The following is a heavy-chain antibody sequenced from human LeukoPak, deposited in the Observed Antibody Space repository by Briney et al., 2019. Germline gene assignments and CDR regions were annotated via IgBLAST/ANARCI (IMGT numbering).Heavy chain of an antibody. CDR1: GGSISSYY. CDR3: ARYRGKTTVSSLDWFDP. CDR2: IYYSGST. V-gene: IGHV4-59*01. Sequence: MASETLSLTCTVSGGSISSYYWSWIRKPPGKGLEWIGYIYYSGSTKYNPSLKSRVTISVDTSKNQFSLKLSSVTAADTAVYYCARYRGKTTVSSLDWFDPWGQGTLVTVSS. D-gene: IGHD4-11*01. J-gene: IGHJ5*02.